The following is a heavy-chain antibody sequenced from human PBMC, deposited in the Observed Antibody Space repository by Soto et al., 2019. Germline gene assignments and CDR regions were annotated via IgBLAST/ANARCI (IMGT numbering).Heavy chain of an antibody. CDR3: ARRYGYCFDY. CDR1: GGSISSYY. CDR2: IYYSGST. Sequence: SETLSLTCTVSGGSISSYYWSWIRQPPGKGLEWIGYIYYSGSTNYSPSLKSRVTISVDTSKNQFSLKLSSVTAADTAVYYCARRYGYCFDYWGQGTLVTVSS. V-gene: IGHV4-59*08. D-gene: IGHD2-2*03. J-gene: IGHJ4*02.